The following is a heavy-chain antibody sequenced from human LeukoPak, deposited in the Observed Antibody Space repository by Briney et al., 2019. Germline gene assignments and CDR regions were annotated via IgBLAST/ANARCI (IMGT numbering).Heavy chain of an antibody. Sequence: ASVKVSCKASGYTFTGYYMHWVRQAPGQGLEWMGWINPNSGGTNYAQKFQGRVTMTRDTSISTAYMELSRLRSDDTAVYYCAAAGYCSGGSCLNWFDPWGQGTLVTVSS. CDR2: INPNSGGT. D-gene: IGHD2-15*01. J-gene: IGHJ5*02. V-gene: IGHV1-2*02. CDR3: AAAGYCSGGSCLNWFDP. CDR1: GYTFTGYY.